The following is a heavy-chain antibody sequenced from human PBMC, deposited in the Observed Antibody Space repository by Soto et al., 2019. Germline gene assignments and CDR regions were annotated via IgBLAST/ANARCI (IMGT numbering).Heavy chain of an antibody. V-gene: IGHV3-7*01. CDR1: GFTFNHYW. D-gene: IGHD7-27*01. CDR2: IKQDESEK. Sequence: GGSLRLSCAASGFTFNHYWMSWARQAPGKGLEWVANIKQDESEKYYVDSVKGRFTISRDNAKNSLYLQMNSLRAEATAVYCCARGNWGSRPLDYWGQGTLVTVSS. J-gene: IGHJ4*02. CDR3: ARGNWGSRPLDY.